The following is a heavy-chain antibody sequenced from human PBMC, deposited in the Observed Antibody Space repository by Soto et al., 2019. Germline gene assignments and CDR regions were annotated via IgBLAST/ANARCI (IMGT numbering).Heavy chain of an antibody. Sequence: GASVKVSCKASGGTFGNLGISWLRQAPGQGLEWMGGTIPIFDTPHYAEKFRDRLTITADATSTAYMELTSLSSEDTATYYCARDREDGSATKYNWFDSWGQGTLVTVS. CDR3: ARDREDGSATKYNWFDS. J-gene: IGHJ5*01. CDR1: GGTFGNLG. V-gene: IGHV1-69*13. CDR2: TIPIFDTP. D-gene: IGHD3-10*01.